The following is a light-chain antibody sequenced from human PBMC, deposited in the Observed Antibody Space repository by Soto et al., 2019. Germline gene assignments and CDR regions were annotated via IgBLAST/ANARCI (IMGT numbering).Light chain of an antibody. J-gene: IGKJ4*01. V-gene: IGKV3-11*01. CDR1: QSVYSY. Sequence: EIVLTQSPATLSLSPGERATLSCRASQSVYSYLAWYQQKPGQAPRLLIYDASNRATGIPARFSGSGSGTDFTLTIGSLEPEDSAVYYCQQRSRWPLTFGGGTKVEI. CDR2: DAS. CDR3: QQRSRWPLT.